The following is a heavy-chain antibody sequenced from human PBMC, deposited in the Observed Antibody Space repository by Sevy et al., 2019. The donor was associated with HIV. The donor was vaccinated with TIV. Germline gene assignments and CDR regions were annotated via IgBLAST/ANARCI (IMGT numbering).Heavy chain of an antibody. CDR2: IWYDGSNK. Sequence: GGSLRLSCAASGFTFSSYGMHWVRQAPGKGLEWVAVIWYDGSNKYYADSVKGRFTISRDNSKNTLYLQMNSLRAEDTAVYYCARADVVVTAILGAFDIWGQGTMVTVS. J-gene: IGHJ3*02. V-gene: IGHV3-33*01. D-gene: IGHD2-21*02. CDR3: ARADVVVTAILGAFDI. CDR1: GFTFSSYG.